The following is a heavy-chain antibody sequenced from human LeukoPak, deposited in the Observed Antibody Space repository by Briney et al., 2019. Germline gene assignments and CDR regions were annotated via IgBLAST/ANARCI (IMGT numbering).Heavy chain of an antibody. V-gene: IGHV3-53*04. CDR2: IYSGGTT. Sequence: PGGSLRLSCAASGFAFSSYAMSWVRQPPGKGLEWVSVIYSGGTTYYAGSVKGRFTISRSNSKNTLYLQMNGLRAEDTAVYYCARDSRAAGDYYYGMDVWGQGTTVTVSS. J-gene: IGHJ6*02. CDR1: GFAFSSYA. D-gene: IGHD6-13*01. CDR3: ARDSRAAGDYYYGMDV.